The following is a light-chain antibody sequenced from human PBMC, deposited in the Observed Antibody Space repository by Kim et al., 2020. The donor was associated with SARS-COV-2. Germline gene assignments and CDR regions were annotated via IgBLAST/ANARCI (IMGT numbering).Light chain of an antibody. CDR3: QQRSIALDI. J-gene: IGKJ2*01. CDR1: HSCSRF. Sequence: SAAVRDRATLTGRARHSCSRFLAWPQQKPGEAHALLLYTASNWRSRVTPRFCGSGSVTVFTLTISSREPEDFAVYFCQQRSIALDIFGKGTKLEI. V-gene: IGKV1-27*01. CDR2: TAS.